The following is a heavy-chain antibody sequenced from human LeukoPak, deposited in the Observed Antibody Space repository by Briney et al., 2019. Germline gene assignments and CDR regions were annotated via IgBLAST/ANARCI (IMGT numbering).Heavy chain of an antibody. CDR3: NYYDFWSGYYSNDY. Sequence: GGSLRLSCAASGLTFSNAWMSWVRQAPGKGLEWVGRIKSKTDGGTTDYAAPVKGRFTISRDDSKNTLYLQMNSLETEDTAVYYCNYYDFWSGYYSNDYWGQGTLVTVSS. V-gene: IGHV3-15*01. J-gene: IGHJ4*02. CDR1: GLTFSNAW. CDR2: IKSKTDGGTT. D-gene: IGHD3-3*01.